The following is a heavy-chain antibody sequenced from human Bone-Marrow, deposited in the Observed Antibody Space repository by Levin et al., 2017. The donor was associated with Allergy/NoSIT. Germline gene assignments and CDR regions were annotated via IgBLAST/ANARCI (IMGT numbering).Heavy chain of an antibody. CDR1: GGSISGYY. CDR3: ARWFCGSTSCYALDY. Sequence: SETLSLTCTVSGGSISGYYWSWIRQPPGEGLEWVGYIHYSGSTSYKPSLKSRVAISVDTSRNQFFLKLSSVTAADAAVYYCARWFCGSTSCYALDYWGQGTLVTVSS. V-gene: IGHV4-59*01. D-gene: IGHD2-2*01. J-gene: IGHJ4*02. CDR2: IHYSGST.